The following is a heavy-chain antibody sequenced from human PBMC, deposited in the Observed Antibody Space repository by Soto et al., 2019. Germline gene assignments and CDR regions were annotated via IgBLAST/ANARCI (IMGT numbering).Heavy chain of an antibody. CDR2: VYYTGTT. CDR1: GGSIGSYH. V-gene: IGHV4-59*01. J-gene: IGHJ4*02. CDR3: ARDTVLTGMFDF. Sequence: QVLLQASGPGQVKPSETLSLTCTVSGGSIGSYHWSWVRQPPGKGLEWIASVYYTGTTNYNPSLGSRVTISIDAPGNLFSMEITSVTAADTAIYYCARDTVLTGMFDFWDQGTLVTVSS. D-gene: IGHD4-17*01.